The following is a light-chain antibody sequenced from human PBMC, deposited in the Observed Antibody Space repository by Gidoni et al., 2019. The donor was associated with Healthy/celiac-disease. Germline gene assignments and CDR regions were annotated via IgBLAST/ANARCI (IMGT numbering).Light chain of an antibody. J-gene: IGKJ3*01. V-gene: IGKV1-39*01. CDR1: HSISSY. Sequence: DIQTTHSPSSLSASVGDRVTIPCRASHSISSYLNWYQQKPGKAPKLLIYAASSLQSGVPPRFSGSGSGTDFTLTISSLQPEDFATYYCQQSYSTPVTFGPGTKVDIK. CDR3: QQSYSTPVT. CDR2: AAS.